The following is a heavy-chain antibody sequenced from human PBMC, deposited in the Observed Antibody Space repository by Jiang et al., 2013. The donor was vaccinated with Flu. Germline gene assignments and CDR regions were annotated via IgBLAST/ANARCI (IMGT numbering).Heavy chain of an antibody. D-gene: IGHD1-1*01. J-gene: IGHJ5*02. CDR3: ARGTGTHLKVLNWFDP. CDR2: ISTNTGKP. CDR1: GYTFTDYS. Sequence: QSGSELRKPGASVKISCKASGYTFTDYSMNWVRQAPGQGPEWMGWISTNTGKPTSAQGFGGRFVFSVDTSVSTAYLQISSLKAEDTAVYYCARGTGTHLKVLNWFDPWGQGTLVTVSS. V-gene: IGHV7-4-1*02.